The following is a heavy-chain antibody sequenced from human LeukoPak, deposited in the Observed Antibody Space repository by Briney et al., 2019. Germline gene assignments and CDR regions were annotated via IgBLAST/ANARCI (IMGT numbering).Heavy chain of an antibody. CDR2: IYTSGST. J-gene: IGHJ4*02. CDR3: ARGTMTTVTYFDY. CDR1: AGSISSGSW. Sequence: SETLSLTCAVSAGSISSGSWWNWVRQPAGKGLEWIGRIYTSGSTNYNPSLKSRVTMSVDTSKNQFSLKLSSVTAADTAVYYCARGTMTTVTYFDYWGQGTLVTVSS. D-gene: IGHD4-17*01. V-gene: IGHV4-61*02.